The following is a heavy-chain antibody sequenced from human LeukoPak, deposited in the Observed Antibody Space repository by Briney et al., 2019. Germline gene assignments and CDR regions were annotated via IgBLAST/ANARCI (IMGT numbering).Heavy chain of an antibody. D-gene: IGHD5-24*01. V-gene: IGHV1-8*01. J-gene: IGHJ4*02. CDR2: MNPNSGNT. CDR1: GYTFTRYD. Sequence: ASVKVSCKASGYTFTRYDINWVRQATGQGLEWMGCMNPNSGNTDYAQKFQGRVTMTRNTSISTAYMELSSLRSEDTAVYYCARARRGMATIHDYYFDYWGQGTLVTVSS. CDR3: ARARRGMATIHDYYFDY.